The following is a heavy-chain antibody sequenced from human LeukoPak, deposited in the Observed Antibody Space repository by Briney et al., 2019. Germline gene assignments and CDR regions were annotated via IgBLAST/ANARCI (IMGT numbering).Heavy chain of an antibody. D-gene: IGHD4-23*01. Sequence: PGRSLRLSCAASGFTFSSYGMHWVRQAPGKGLEWVSVLYSDGSTYYADSVKGRFTISRDNSKNTLYLQMNSLRAEDTAVYFCARRPDYGGTPTFDHWGQGTLVTVSS. J-gene: IGHJ4*02. CDR3: ARRPDYGGTPTFDH. CDR2: LYSDGST. CDR1: GFTFSSYG. V-gene: IGHV3-66*01.